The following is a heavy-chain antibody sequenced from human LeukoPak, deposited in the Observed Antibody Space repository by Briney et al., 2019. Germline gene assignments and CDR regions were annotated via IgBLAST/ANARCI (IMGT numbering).Heavy chain of an antibody. CDR1: GYTLTELS. V-gene: IGHV1-24*01. CDR3: ATHQGRFGDPSFDY. Sequence: ASVKVSCKVSGYTLTELSMHWVRQAPGKGFEWMGGIDPEDGKITYAQKFQGRVTMTEDTSTDTAYMELSSLRSEDTAVYYCATHQGRFGDPSFDYWGQGTLVTVSS. J-gene: IGHJ4*02. D-gene: IGHD3-10*01. CDR2: IDPEDGKI.